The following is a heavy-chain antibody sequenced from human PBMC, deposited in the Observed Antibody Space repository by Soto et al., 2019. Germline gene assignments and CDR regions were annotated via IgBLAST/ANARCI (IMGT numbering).Heavy chain of an antibody. CDR3: ARRYGPSFDY. J-gene: IGHJ4*02. CDR1: GGSISNYY. D-gene: IGHD4-17*01. CDR2: IYYSGST. V-gene: IGHV4-59*01. Sequence: QVQLQESGPGLVKPSETLSLTCPVSGGSISNYYWSWIRQPPGKGLEWIGYIYYSGSTNYNPSLKSRVTISVDTSKNQFSLRLSSVTAADTAVYYCARRYGPSFDYWGQGTLVTVSS.